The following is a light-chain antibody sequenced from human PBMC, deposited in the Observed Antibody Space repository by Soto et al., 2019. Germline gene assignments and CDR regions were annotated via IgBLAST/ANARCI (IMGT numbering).Light chain of an antibody. CDR2: AAS. CDR1: QSISNY. Sequence: DIPMTQSPSSLSASVGDRVTITCRASQSISNYLNWYQQKPGKAPKLLIYAASSLQSGVPSRFSGSGSGTDFTLTISSLQPEDFATYYCQQSYNTRWTFGQGTKVELK. CDR3: QQSYNTRWT. J-gene: IGKJ1*01. V-gene: IGKV1-39*01.